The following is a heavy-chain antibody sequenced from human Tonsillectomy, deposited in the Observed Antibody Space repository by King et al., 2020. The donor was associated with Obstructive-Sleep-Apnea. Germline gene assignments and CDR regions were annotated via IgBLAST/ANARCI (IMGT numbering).Heavy chain of an antibody. CDR1: GFTFSSYA. V-gene: IGHV3-30*15. CDR2: ISYDGSRK. J-gene: IGHJ4*02. Sequence: VQLVESGGGVVKPGRSLRLSCAASGFTFSSYAMHWVRQAPGKGLEWVAVISYDGSRKYYADSVKGRFTISRDSSRNTVYLQMRSLRAEDTALYYCARDRNDYADHWGQGTLVTVSS. CDR3: ARDRNDYADH.